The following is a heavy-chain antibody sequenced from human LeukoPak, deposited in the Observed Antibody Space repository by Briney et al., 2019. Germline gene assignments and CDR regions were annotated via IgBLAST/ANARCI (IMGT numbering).Heavy chain of an antibody. CDR2: IYTSGST. V-gene: IGHV4-61*02. CDR3: ARETNYYDGSGPEGFDY. D-gene: IGHD3-22*01. Sequence: SETLSLTCTVSGGSLSSGSYYWGWIRQPAGKGLEWIGRIYTSGSTNYHPSLKSRVNISVDTSKNQFSLKPSSVTAAGTAVYYCARETNYYDGSGPEGFDYWGQGTLVTVSS. J-gene: IGHJ4*02. CDR1: GGSLSSGSYY.